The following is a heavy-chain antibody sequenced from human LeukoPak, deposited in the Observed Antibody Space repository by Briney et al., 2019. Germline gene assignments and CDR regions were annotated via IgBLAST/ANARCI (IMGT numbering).Heavy chain of an antibody. D-gene: IGHD3-22*01. CDR2: ISGSDGST. CDR1: GFTFSSFA. Sequence: GGSLRLSCVASGFTFSSFAMTWVRQAPGKGLEWVSSISGSDGSTYYADSVKGRFTISRDNSKNTLYLQMNTLRAEDTAVYYCAKEPRNYYDTSGYYSYMDVWGKGTTVTVSS. V-gene: IGHV3-23*01. J-gene: IGHJ6*03. CDR3: AKEPRNYYDTSGYYSYMDV.